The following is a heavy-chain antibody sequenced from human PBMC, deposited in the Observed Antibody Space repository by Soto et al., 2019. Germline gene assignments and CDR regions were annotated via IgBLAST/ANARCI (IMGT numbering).Heavy chain of an antibody. V-gene: IGHV4-39*01. CDR1: GASISSNSYY. CDR2: IYYSGST. Sequence: PSEPLSLTCTFSGASISSNSYYLGWIRQPPGERLEWIGSIYYSGSTAYNLSRRSRVIIAVDSSKNRCSRSLILGAGSETAVYLRERRADGNLGYLGQGNPVTGSS. D-gene: IGHD4-17*01. CDR3: ERRADGNLGY. J-gene: IGHJ4*01.